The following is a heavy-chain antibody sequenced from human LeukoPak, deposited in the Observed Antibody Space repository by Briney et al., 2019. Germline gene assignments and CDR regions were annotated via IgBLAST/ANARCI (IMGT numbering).Heavy chain of an antibody. CDR1: GYSISSGYY. CDR2: IYHSGRT. CDR3: ARENGWYYFDY. Sequence: SETLSLTCTVSGYSISSGYYWGWIRQPPGKGLEWIGSIYHSGRTFYNPSLKSRVTISVDTSKNQFSLKLTSVTAADTAVYYCARENGWYYFDYWGQGTLVTVSS. J-gene: IGHJ4*02. D-gene: IGHD6-19*01. V-gene: IGHV4-38-2*02.